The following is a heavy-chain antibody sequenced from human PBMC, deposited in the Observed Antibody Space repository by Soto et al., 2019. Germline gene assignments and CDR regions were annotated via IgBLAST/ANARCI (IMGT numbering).Heavy chain of an antibody. D-gene: IGHD1-26*01. CDR2: INHSGST. V-gene: IGHV4-34*01. CDR1: GGSFSGYY. J-gene: IGHJ4*02. Sequence: PSETLSLTCAVYGGSFSGYYWSWIRQPPGKGLEWIGEINHSGSTYYNPSLKSRVTISVDTSKNQFSLKLSSVTAADTAVYYCARLHSGSYHFDYWGQGTLVTVSS. CDR3: ARLHSGSYHFDY.